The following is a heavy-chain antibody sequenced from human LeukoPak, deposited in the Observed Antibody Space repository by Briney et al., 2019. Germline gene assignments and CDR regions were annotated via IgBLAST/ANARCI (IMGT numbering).Heavy chain of an antibody. V-gene: IGHV4-61*01. Sequence: PSETLSLTCTVSGGSASSGSYYWRWIRQPPGTGLEWIGYIYYSGSTNYNPSLKSRVTISVDTSKNQFSLKLSSVTAADAAVYYCARDSEMATMNWGQGTLVTVSS. D-gene: IGHD5-24*01. J-gene: IGHJ4*02. CDR1: GGSASSGSYY. CDR3: ARDSEMATMN. CDR2: IYYSGST.